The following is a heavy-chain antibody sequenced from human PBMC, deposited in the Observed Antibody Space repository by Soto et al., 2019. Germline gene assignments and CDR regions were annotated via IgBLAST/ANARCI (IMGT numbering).Heavy chain of an antibody. CDR2: ISYDGSNK. CDR3: AREGVGYYDSSGYSLYAFDI. V-gene: IGHV3-30-3*01. Sequence: QVQLVESGGGVVQPGRSLRLSCAASGFTFSSYAMHWVRQAPGKGLEWVAVISYDGSNKYYADSVKGRFTISRDNSKNTLYLQMNSLGAEDTAVYYCAREGVGYYDSSGYSLYAFDIWGQGTMVTVSS. J-gene: IGHJ3*02. CDR1: GFTFSSYA. D-gene: IGHD3-22*01.